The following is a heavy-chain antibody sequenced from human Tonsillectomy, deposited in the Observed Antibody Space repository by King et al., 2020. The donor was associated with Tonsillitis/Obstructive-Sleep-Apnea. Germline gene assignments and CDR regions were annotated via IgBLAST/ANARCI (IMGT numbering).Heavy chain of an antibody. CDR1: GFTFSNYW. D-gene: IGHD6-13*01. V-gene: IGHV3-74*01. Sequence: VQLVESGGGLVRPGGSLRLSCAASGFTFSNYWMHWVRQAPGKGLVWVSRIETDGSTTNYADSVKGRFTISRDNAKNTLYLQMNSLGAEDTAVYYRARDLCGAAADAHWGQGTLVTVSS. CDR3: ARDLCGAAADAH. CDR2: IETDGSTT. J-gene: IGHJ4*02.